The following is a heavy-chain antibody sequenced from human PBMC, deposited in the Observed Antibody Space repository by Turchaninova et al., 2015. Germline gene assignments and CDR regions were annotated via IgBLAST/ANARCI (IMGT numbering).Heavy chain of an antibody. J-gene: IGHJ4*02. CDR3: ARRGGSSGWGPFNS. CDR2: IFHSGNT. CDR1: GYSITHNLY. D-gene: IGHD6-19*01. V-gene: IGHV4-38-2*01. Sequence: QVQLQESGPGLVRPSETLSPTCDVSGYSITHNLYWGWIRQPPGKGLEWIGSIFHSGNTYYNPSLKSRVTMSVDTSKNQFSLRLNSVTAADTAVYYCARRGGSSGWGPFNSWGQGTLVTVSS.